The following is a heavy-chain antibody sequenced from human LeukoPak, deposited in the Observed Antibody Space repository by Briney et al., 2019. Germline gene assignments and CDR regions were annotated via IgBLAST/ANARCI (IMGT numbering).Heavy chain of an antibody. CDR2: INPNSGGT. CDR1: GYTFTGYY. D-gene: IGHD6-25*01. Sequence: ASVKVSCKASGYTFTGYYMHWVRQAPGQGLEWMGWINPNSGGTNYAQKFQGRVTMTRDTSISTVYMELSSLRSEDTAMYYCARSPPGYYWDQGTLVTVSS. CDR3: ARSPPGYY. V-gene: IGHV1-2*02. J-gene: IGHJ4*02.